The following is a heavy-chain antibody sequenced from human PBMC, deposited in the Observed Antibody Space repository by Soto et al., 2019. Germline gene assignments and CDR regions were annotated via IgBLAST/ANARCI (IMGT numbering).Heavy chain of an antibody. Sequence: PGGSLRLSCVASRFTFSIYAMDWVRHAPGKGLEWVAVISHDGSEKYYGDSVKGRFTISRDNPKNTVYLQMNSLRPEDTAVYYCARAAAYFYHYYYAMDVWGQGTAVTVSS. V-gene: IGHV3-30-3*01. CDR2: ISHDGSEK. CDR1: RFTFSIYA. J-gene: IGHJ6*02. CDR3: ARAAAYFYHYYYAMDV. D-gene: IGHD6-13*01.